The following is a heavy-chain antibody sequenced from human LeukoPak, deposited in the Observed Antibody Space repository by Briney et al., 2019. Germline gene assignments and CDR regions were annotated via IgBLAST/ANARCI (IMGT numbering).Heavy chain of an antibody. CDR2: IYHSGST. V-gene: IGHV4-38-2*01. CDR3: ARNIVVVPAENWFDP. D-gene: IGHD2-2*01. J-gene: IGHJ5*02. Sequence: SETLSLTCAVSGYSINSGYYWGWIRQPPGKGLEWIGSIYHSGSTYYNPSLKSRVTISVDTSKNQFSLKLSSVTAADTAVYYCARNIVVVPAENWFDPWGQGTLVTVSS. CDR1: GYSINSGYY.